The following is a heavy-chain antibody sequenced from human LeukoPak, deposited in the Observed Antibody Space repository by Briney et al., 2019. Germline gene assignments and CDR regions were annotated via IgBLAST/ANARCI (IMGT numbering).Heavy chain of an antibody. CDR1: GGSISSSSYY. D-gene: IGHD3-22*01. CDR2: IYYSGST. J-gene: IGHJ4*02. V-gene: IGHV4-39*07. Sequence: SETLSLTCTVSGGSISSSSYYWGWIRQPPGKGLEWIGSIYYSGSTYYNPSLKSRVTISVDTSKNQFSLKLSSETAADTAVYYCARDRSGYYDYWGQGTLVTVSS. CDR3: ARDRSGYYDY.